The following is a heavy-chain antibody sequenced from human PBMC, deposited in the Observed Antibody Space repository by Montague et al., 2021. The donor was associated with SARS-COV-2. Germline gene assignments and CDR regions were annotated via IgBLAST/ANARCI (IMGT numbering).Heavy chain of an antibody. V-gene: IGHV4-4*09. CDR2: ISSNGKT. CDR3: ARRGYYDSAGYHWHLDL. D-gene: IGHD3-22*01. CDR1: GGSINDHY. J-gene: IGHJ2*01. Sequence: SETLSLTCTVSGGSINDHYRSWIRQSPGKGLEWIGYISSNGKTNXKPSLKSRVTLSADASRNEFSLKLDSVTAADTAVYFCARRGYYDSAGYHWHLDLWGRGMLVTVSS.